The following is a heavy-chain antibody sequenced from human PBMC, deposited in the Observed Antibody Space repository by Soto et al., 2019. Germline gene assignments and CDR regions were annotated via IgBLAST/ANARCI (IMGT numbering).Heavy chain of an antibody. CDR2: ISGSGGST. V-gene: IGHV3-23*01. CDR3: ARAFCTNGVCYYFFDY. CDR1: GFTFSSYA. J-gene: IGHJ4*01. Sequence: GGSLRLSCAASGFTFSSYAMSWVRQAPGKGLEWVSAISGSGGSTYYADSVKGRFTISRDNSKNTLYLQMSSLRAEDTAVYYCARAFCTNGVCYYFFDYWGHGTLVTVS. D-gene: IGHD2-8*01.